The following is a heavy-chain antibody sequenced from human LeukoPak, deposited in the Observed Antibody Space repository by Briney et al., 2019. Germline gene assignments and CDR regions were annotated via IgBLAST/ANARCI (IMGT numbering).Heavy chain of an antibody. V-gene: IGHV1-18*01. Sequence: ASVRVSCKASGYTFTSYGISWVRQAPGQGLEWMGWISAYNGNTNYAQKLQGRVTITTDTSTSTAYMELRSLRSDDTAVYYCARLSITMVQAWFDHWGQGTLVTVSS. D-gene: IGHD3-10*01. J-gene: IGHJ5*02. CDR1: GYTFTSYG. CDR3: ARLSITMVQAWFDH. CDR2: ISAYNGNT.